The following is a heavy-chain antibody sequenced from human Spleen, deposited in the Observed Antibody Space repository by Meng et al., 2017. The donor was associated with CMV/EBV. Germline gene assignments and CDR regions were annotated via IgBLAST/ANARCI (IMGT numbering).Heavy chain of an antibody. J-gene: IGHJ4*02. CDR3: ARGRGPYSSGFDY. V-gene: IGHV4-4*02. D-gene: IGHD6-25*01. Sequence: QVQLKGAGPGLVKPAGTLPLTCAVSGGSISSSNWWSWVRQPPGKGLEWIGEIYHSGSTNYNPSLKSRVTISVDTSKNQFSLKLSSVTAADTAVYYCARGRGPYSSGFDYWGQGTLVTVSS. CDR1: GGSISSSNW. CDR2: IYHSGST.